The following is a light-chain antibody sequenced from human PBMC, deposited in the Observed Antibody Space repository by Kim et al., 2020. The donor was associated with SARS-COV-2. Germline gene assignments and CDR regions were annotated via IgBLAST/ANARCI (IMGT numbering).Light chain of an antibody. V-gene: IGLV1-51*01. CDR3: GTWDSSLSAVV. CDR2: DNN. Sequence: GQKVTISRSGSSSNIGKNYVSWYQQLPKPAPKLLIYDNNERPSGIPDRFSGSKSGTSATLGITGLQTGDEADYYCGTWDSSLSAVVFGGGTQLTVL. CDR1: SSNIGKNY. J-gene: IGLJ2*01.